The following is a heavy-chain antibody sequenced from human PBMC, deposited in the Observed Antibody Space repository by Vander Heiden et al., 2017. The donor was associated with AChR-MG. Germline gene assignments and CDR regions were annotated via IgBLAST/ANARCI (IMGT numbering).Heavy chain of an antibody. CDR2: INPSLDST. CDR3: ARELTGSFYFDF. D-gene: IGHD1-26*01. Sequence: QVQLVQSGAEVKKPGASLKVSCKTSGFTFTNYHMHWVRQAPGQGLEWVGTINPSLDSTHDAQKFQGRVRMTRDTSTKTVYMDMTSLRPEDTAVYFCARELTGSFYFDFWGQGSLVTVSS. CDR1: GFTFTNYH. V-gene: IGHV1-46*03. J-gene: IGHJ4*02.